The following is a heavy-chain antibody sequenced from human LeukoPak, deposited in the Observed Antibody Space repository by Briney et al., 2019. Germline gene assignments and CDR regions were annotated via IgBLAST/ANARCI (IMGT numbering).Heavy chain of an antibody. J-gene: IGHJ3*02. V-gene: IGHV3-66*01. CDR1: GFTVSSNY. CDR3: ARANWNDDAFDI. Sequence: RGSLRLSCAASGFTVSSNYMSWVRQAPGKGLEWVSVIYSGGTTYYADSVKGRFTISRDNSKNTLYLQMNSLRADDTAVYYCARANWNDDAFDIWGQGTMVSVS. D-gene: IGHD1-20*01. CDR2: IYSGGTT.